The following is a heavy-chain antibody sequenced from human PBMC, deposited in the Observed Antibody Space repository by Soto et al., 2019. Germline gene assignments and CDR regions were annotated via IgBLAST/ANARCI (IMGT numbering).Heavy chain of an antibody. J-gene: IGHJ6*03. V-gene: IGHV4-61*08. CDR1: LDSFSSTDYY. Sequence: SETLSLTCTVSLDSFSSTDYYWSWIRQPPGKGLEWIGYIYYSGSTNYNPSLKSRVTISVDTSKNQFSLKLSSVTAADTAVYYCARVATPRVGYCGGGSCYTYYYYMDVWGKGTTVTVSS. D-gene: IGHD2-15*01. CDR2: IYYSGST. CDR3: ARVATPRVGYCGGGSCYTYYYYMDV.